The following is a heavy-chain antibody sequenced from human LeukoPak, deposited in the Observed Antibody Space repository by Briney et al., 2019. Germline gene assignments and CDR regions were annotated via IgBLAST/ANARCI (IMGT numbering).Heavy chain of an antibody. V-gene: IGHV1-2*02. J-gene: IGHJ4*02. D-gene: IGHD1-1*01. CDR2: INPNSGGT. CDR3: ARARERLFVYY. Sequence: ASVKVSCKASGYTFTSYAMNWVRQAPGQGLEWMGWINPNSGGTNYTQKFQGRVTMTRDTSISTVYMELSRLRSDDTAVYYCARARERLFVYYWGQGTLVTVSS. CDR1: GYTFTSYA.